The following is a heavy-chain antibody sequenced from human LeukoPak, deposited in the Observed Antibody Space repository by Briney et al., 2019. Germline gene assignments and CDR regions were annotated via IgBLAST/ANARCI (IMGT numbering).Heavy chain of an antibody. CDR2: ISSSSTTI. CDR1: GLTFSSYS. V-gene: IGHV3-48*01. Sequence: GGSLRLSCAASGLTFSSYSMNWVRQAPGKGLEWVSYISSSSTTIYYADSVKGRFTISRDNAKNSLYLQMNSLRAEDTALYYCARDRCSGGRCYSLSVGHMDVWGKGTTVTVSS. CDR3: ARDRCSGGRCYSLSVGHMDV. D-gene: IGHD2-15*01. J-gene: IGHJ6*03.